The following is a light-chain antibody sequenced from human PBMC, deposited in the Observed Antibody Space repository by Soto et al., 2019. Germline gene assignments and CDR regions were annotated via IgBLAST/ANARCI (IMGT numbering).Light chain of an antibody. Sequence: NFMLTQPHSVSASPGKTVTISCTRSSGSIASNYVQWYQQRPGSSPTTVIYGDNQRPSGVSDRFSGSIDSSSNSAALTISGLKTEDEADYYCQSYDSSTVVFGGGTKLTVL. CDR2: GDN. J-gene: IGLJ2*01. CDR1: SGSIASNY. CDR3: QSYDSSTVV. V-gene: IGLV6-57*01.